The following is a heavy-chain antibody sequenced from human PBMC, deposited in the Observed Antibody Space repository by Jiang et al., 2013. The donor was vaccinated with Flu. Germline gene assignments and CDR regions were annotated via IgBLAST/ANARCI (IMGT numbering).Heavy chain of an antibody. CDR3: VKDLGHRGSXLVGDS. J-gene: IGHJ4*02. CDR2: VTWNRNGI. Sequence: QLLESGGGLVQPGGSLKLSCRASGFRFDEYAMHWVRQGPGKGLEWVSGVTWNRNGIHYAVSVKGRFTVSIDNARNSLYLQMNSLRTEDTALYYCVKDLGHRGSXLVGDSWGQGTLVTVSS. V-gene: IGHV3-9*01. D-gene: IGHD2-8*02. CDR1: GFRFDEYA.